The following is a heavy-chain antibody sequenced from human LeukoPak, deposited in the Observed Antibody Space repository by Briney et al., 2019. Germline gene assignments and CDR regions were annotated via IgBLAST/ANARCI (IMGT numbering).Heavy chain of an antibody. V-gene: IGHV3-74*01. CDR1: GLTFSDYW. CDR2: VDRYGSDT. CDR3: ATGEGRYFDY. Sequence: GGSLRLSCAASGLTFSDYWIHWVRQAPGKGLVWVSRVDRYGSDTNYADSVKGRFTISKDNAKNTLYLQMDSLRPEDTAVYYCATGEGRYFDYWGQGTLVTVSS. J-gene: IGHJ4*02. D-gene: IGHD7-27*01.